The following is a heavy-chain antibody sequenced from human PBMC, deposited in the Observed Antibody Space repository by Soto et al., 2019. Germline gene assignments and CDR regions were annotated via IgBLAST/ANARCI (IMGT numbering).Heavy chain of an antibody. CDR3: ANHGGFDI. D-gene: IGHD4-17*01. J-gene: IGHJ3*02. CDR2: ISGSGDYT. V-gene: IGHV3-23*01. CDR1: GFTFSTSG. Sequence: EGQLLESGGGLVQPGGSLRLSCAASGFTFSTSGMSWVRQAPGKGLEWVSSISGSGDYTNYADSVKGRFTISRDNSKNTLYLQINSLTAEDTAVYYCANHGGFDIWGQGTMVAVSS.